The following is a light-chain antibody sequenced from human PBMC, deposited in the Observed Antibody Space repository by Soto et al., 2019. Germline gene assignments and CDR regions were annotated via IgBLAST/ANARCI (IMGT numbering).Light chain of an antibody. J-gene: IGKJ1*01. V-gene: IGKV3D-15*01. CDR2: GAS. Sequence: EIVMTQSPATLPLSPGERATLSCRASQSVSSNVVWYQQIPGQTPRLLIYGASTRATGIPARFSGSGSGTDFTLTISSLEPEDFALYYCQQCYNWPQWTFGQGTKL. CDR3: QQCYNWPQWT. CDR1: QSVSSN.